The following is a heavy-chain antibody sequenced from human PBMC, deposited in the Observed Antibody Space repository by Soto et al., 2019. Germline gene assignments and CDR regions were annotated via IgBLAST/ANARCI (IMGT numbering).Heavy chain of an antibody. J-gene: IGHJ4*02. CDR2: INHSGST. D-gene: IGHD2-8*02. CDR3: ARDKITGLFDY. CDR1: GGSFSGYY. V-gene: IGHV4-34*01. Sequence: PSETLSLTCAVYGGSFSGYYGTWIRQPPGTGLEWIGEINHSGSTNYNPSLKSRVTISVDTSKNQFSLKLTSVTAADTAVYYCARDKITGLFDYWGLGTLVTVSS.